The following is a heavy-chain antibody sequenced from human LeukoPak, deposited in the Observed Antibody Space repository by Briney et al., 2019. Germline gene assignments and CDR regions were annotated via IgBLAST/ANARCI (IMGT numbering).Heavy chain of an antibody. D-gene: IGHD4-17*01. Sequence: GGSLRLSCAASGFTFTSYEMNWVRQAPGKGLEWVSYISNSGRTIYYADSVKGRFTISRDNSKNALFLQMNILRAEDTAIYYCAKLGAAVTTATSFFDFWGQGTLVTVSS. CDR3: AKLGAAVTTATSFFDF. J-gene: IGHJ4*02. CDR2: ISNSGRTI. CDR1: GFTFTSYE. V-gene: IGHV3-48*03.